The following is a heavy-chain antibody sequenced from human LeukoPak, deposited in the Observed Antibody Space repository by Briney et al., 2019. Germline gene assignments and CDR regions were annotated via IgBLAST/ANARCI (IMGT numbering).Heavy chain of an antibody. Sequence: GGSLRLSCAASGFTFNNYAMSWVRQAPGKGLEWVSAISGNGRSTYYADSVKGRFTISRDNDKNLVHLQMNSLRAEDTAVYYCARGGGMRSWYDFDYWGQGTLVTVSS. D-gene: IGHD6-13*01. V-gene: IGHV3-23*01. J-gene: IGHJ4*02. CDR3: ARGGGMRSWYDFDY. CDR1: GFTFNNYA. CDR2: ISGNGRST.